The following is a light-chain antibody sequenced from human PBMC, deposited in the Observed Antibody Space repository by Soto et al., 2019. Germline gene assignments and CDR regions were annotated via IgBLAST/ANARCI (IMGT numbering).Light chain of an antibody. Sequence: EVVLTQSPGTLSLSPGERATLSCRASQSVTSSFLAWYQQKPGQAPRLLIYGASNRASGTPDRFTGSGSGTDFTLTIGRLEPEDLAVYYCQQYGITYTFGQGTKLEIK. CDR2: GAS. V-gene: IGKV3-20*01. J-gene: IGKJ2*01. CDR3: QQYGITYT. CDR1: QSVTSSF.